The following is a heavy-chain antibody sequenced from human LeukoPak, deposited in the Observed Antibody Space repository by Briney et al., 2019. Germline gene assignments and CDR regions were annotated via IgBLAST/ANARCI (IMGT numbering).Heavy chain of an antibody. J-gene: IGHJ6*02. CDR2: IVVGSGNT. CDR3: AAGYCSSTSCYVPYYYYGMDV. Sequence: TSVKVSCKASGFTFTSSAMQWVRQARGQRLEWIGWIVVGSGNTNYAQKFQERVTITRDMSTSTAYTELSSLRSEDTAVYYCAAGYCSSTSCYVPYYYYGMDVWGQGTTVTVSS. CDR1: GFTFTSSA. D-gene: IGHD2-2*01. V-gene: IGHV1-58*02.